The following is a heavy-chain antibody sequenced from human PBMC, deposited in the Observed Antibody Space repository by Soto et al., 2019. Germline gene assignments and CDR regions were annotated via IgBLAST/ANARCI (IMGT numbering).Heavy chain of an antibody. CDR3: ARVERGTATTVVDAFDF. CDR1: GGSVNSGNYY. D-gene: IGHD1-1*01. CDR2: MSHSGGT. V-gene: IGHV4-34*01. Sequence: QVQLQQWGAGLLKPSETLSLTCAVFGGSVNSGNYYWSWIRQPPGKGLEWIGEMSHSGGTHFNPSLKSRVTMSVDTSKNQFSLKMSSVTAADTALYYCARVERGTATTVVDAFDFWGPGTMVTVSS. J-gene: IGHJ3*01.